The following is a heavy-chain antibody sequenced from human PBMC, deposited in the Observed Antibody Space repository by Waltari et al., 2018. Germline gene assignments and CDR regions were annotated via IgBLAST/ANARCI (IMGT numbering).Heavy chain of an antibody. CDR2: IYYSGST. CDR3: ARQRAAAGTDYFDY. Sequence: QLQLQESGPGLVKPSETLSLTCTVSGGSISSSSYYWGWIRQPPGKGLEWIGSIYYSGSTYYNPSLKSRVTISVDTSKNQFSLKLSSVTAADTAVYYCARQRAAAGTDYFDYWGQGTLVTVSS. D-gene: IGHD6-13*01. CDR1: GGSISSSSYY. V-gene: IGHV4-39*01. J-gene: IGHJ4*02.